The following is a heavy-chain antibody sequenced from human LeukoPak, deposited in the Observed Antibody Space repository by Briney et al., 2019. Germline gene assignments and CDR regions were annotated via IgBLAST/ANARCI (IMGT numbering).Heavy chain of an antibody. CDR3: ARDPDYARSNWFDP. D-gene: IGHD4-17*01. Sequence: ASVKVSCKASGYTFTGYYMHWVRQAPGQGLEWMGRINPNSGGTNYAQKFQGRVTMTRDTSISTAYMELSRLRSDDTAVYYCARDPDYARSNWFDPWGQGTLVTVSS. J-gene: IGHJ5*02. CDR2: INPNSGGT. V-gene: IGHV1-2*06. CDR1: GYTFTGYY.